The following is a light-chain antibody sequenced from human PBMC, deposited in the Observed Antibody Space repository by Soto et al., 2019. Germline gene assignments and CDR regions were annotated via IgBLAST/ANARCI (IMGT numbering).Light chain of an antibody. J-gene: IGLJ1*01. CDR1: SSDVGGYNF. V-gene: IGLV2-14*01. CDR3: YSYRGYYTRV. Sequence: QSGLTQLASGSGTPGKTITISCTGTSSDVGGYNFVSWYQQHPGRAPKLLIYEVSRRPSGVSNRFSGSKSGDTASLTISGLQAEDEADYYCYSYRGYYTRVFGTGTKVTVL. CDR2: EVS.